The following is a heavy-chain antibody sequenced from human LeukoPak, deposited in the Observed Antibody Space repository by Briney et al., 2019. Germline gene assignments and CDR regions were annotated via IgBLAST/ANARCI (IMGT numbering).Heavy chain of an antibody. V-gene: IGHV3-21*01. Sequence: GGSLRPSCAASGFTFSSYSMNWVRQAPGKGLEWVSSISSSSSYIYYADSVKGRFTISRDNAKNSPYLQMNSLRAEDTAVYYCARDRIYDILTGYSRAFDYWGQGTLVTVSS. J-gene: IGHJ4*02. CDR3: ARDRIYDILTGYSRAFDY. CDR1: GFTFSSYS. D-gene: IGHD3-9*01. CDR2: ISSSSSYI.